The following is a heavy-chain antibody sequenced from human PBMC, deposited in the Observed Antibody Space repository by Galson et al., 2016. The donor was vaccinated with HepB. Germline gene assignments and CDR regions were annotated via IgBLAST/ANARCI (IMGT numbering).Heavy chain of an antibody. Sequence: SETLSLTCTVSGASIGSSSYYWGWIREPPGQGLEGIGTTYFRGRTYYHPSLKSRVTISVDTSKYQFSLRLSSVTAADTAVYYWARTEESSDAFDLWGQGRLVTVSS. CDR2: TYFRGRT. D-gene: IGHD3-10*01. CDR1: GASIGSSSYY. J-gene: IGHJ3*01. V-gene: IGHV4-39*07. CDR3: ARTEESSDAFDL.